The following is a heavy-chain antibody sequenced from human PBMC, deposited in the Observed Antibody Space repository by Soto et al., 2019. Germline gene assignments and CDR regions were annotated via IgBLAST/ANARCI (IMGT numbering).Heavy chain of an antibody. J-gene: IGHJ5*02. V-gene: IGHV3-30*18. CDR1: GFCFGRYG. Sequence: PGGSLRLSCAASGFCFGRYGMHWVRQGPGKGLEWVAVISYDGTNKYYADSVKGRFTISRDNSKNMLYMQMNSLRAEDTAVYYCAKDSPIVKEVATTVNGFDQWGQGTLVTVSS. D-gene: IGHD2-15*01. CDR3: AKDSPIVKEVATTVNGFDQ. CDR2: ISYDGTNK.